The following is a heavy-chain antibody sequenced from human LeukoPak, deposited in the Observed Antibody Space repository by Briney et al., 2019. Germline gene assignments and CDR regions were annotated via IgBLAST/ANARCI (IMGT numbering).Heavy chain of an antibody. J-gene: IGHJ6*02. V-gene: IGHV3-23*01. Sequence: PGGSLRLSCAASGFTFNSYAMSWVRQAPGKGLEWVSAISGSGGATYYADSVKGRFTISRDNSKNTLFLHMNSLRVEDTAVYYCAKAPAAATKYYYGMDVWGQGTTVTVSS. CDR1: GFTFNSYA. D-gene: IGHD6-13*01. CDR3: AKAPAAATKYYYGMDV. CDR2: ISGSGGAT.